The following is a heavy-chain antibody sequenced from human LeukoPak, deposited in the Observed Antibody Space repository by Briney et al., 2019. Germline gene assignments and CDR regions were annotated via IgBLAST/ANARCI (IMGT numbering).Heavy chain of an antibody. CDR1: GFTFNSYW. CDR2: INSDGSGT. D-gene: IGHD2-8*01. J-gene: IGHJ3*02. V-gene: IGHV3-74*01. Sequence: PGGSLRLSCAAPGFTFNSYWMHWVRQAPGKGLVWVSRINSDGSGTSDADFVKGRFTISRDNSKNTLYLQMNSLRAEDTAMYYCARDRLTNDAFDIWGQGTMVTVSS. CDR3: ARDRLTNDAFDI.